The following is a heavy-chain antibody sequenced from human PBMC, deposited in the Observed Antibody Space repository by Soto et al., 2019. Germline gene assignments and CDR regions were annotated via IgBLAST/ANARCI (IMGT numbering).Heavy chain of an antibody. CDR2: INPSGGST. Sequence: ASVKVSCKASGYTFTSYYMHWVRQAPGQGLEWMGIINPSGGSTSYAQKFQGRVTMTRDTSTSTVYMELSSLRSEDTAVYYCARVGYYDSRGYYFDYFDYWGQGTLVTVSS. CDR1: GYTFTSYY. D-gene: IGHD3-22*01. CDR3: ARVGYYDSRGYYFDYFDY. J-gene: IGHJ4*02. V-gene: IGHV1-46*01.